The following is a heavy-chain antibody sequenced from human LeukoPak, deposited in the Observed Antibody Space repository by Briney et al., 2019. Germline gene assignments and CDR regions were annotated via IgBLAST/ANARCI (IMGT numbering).Heavy chain of an antibody. Sequence: SETLSLTCTVSGASISTYHWSWIRQPAGKGLEWIGRIYSSGSTNYNPSLKSRVTMSVDTSRNQFSLKLSSGTAADTAVYYCERDYDKAFDYWGQGTLVTVSS. CDR2: IYSSGST. CDR1: GASISTYH. V-gene: IGHV4-4*07. J-gene: IGHJ4*02. D-gene: IGHD3-9*01. CDR3: ERDYDKAFDY.